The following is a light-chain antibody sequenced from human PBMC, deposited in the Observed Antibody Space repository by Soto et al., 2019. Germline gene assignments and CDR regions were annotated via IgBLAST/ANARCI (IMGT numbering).Light chain of an antibody. CDR2: KAS. CDR3: KQYNYYPLT. CDR1: QSISTL. V-gene: IGKV1-5*03. Sequence: DIQMTQSPSTLSASVGDRVTITCRASQSISTLLAWYQQKPGRAPTLLIYKASTLERGVPSRFSGSGSGTEFTLTISSLQPDDLATYDCKQYNYYPLTFGQGTRLEIK. J-gene: IGKJ5*01.